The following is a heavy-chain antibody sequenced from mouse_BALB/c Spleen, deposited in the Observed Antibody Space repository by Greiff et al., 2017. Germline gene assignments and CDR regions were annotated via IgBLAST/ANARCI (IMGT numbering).Heavy chain of an antibody. CDR1: GFSLTSYG. CDR3: ARVGGNYGGYFDV. D-gene: IGHD2-1*01. Sequence: VQLVESGPGLVAPSQSLSITCTVSGFSLTSYGVHWVRQPPGKGLEWLGVIWAGGSTNYNSALMSRLSISKDNSKSQVFLKMNSLQTDDTAMYYCARVGGNYGGYFDVWGAGTTVTVSS. V-gene: IGHV2-9*02. CDR2: IWAGGST. J-gene: IGHJ1*01.